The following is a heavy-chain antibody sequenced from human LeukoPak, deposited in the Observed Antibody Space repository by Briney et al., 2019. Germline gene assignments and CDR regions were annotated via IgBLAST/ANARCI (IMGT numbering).Heavy chain of an antibody. CDR1: GGSISSYF. J-gene: IGHJ3*02. CDR2: VYYSGST. CDR3: ARVLDLSKRGLDAFDI. V-gene: IGHV4-59*01. Sequence: PSETLSLTCTGSGGSISSYFWSWIRQPPGKGLEWIGYVYYSGSTNYNPSLKSRVTISVDTSKKQFSLKLSSATAADTAVYYCARVLDLSKRGLDAFDIWGQGTMVTVSS. D-gene: IGHD3-16*01.